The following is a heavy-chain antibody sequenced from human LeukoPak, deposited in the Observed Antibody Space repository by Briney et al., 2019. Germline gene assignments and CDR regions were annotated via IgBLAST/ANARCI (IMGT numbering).Heavy chain of an antibody. D-gene: IGHD1-1*01. CDR1: GYTLTELS. Sequence: ASVKVSCKVSGYTLTELSMHWVRQAPGKGLEWMGGFDPEDGETIYAQKFQGRVTMTEDTSTDTAYMELSSLRSEDTAVYYCATAQGRSVWNDVEGWFDPWGQGSLVTVCS. CDR3: ATAQGRSVWNDVEGWFDP. J-gene: IGHJ5*02. V-gene: IGHV1-24*01. CDR2: FDPEDGET.